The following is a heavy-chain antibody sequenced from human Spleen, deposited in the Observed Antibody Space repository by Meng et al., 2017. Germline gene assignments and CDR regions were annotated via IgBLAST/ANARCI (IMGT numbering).Heavy chain of an antibody. Sequence: SETLSLTCAVYGGSFSGYYWSWIRQPPGKGLEWIGEINHSGSTNYNPSLKSRVTISVDTSKNQFSLQLSSVTAADTAVYYCAREGCGGGSCYPFNYWGQGTLVTVSS. J-gene: IGHJ4*02. CDR2: INHSGST. CDR3: AREGCGGGSCYPFNY. V-gene: IGHV4-34*01. CDR1: GGSFSGYY. D-gene: IGHD2-15*01.